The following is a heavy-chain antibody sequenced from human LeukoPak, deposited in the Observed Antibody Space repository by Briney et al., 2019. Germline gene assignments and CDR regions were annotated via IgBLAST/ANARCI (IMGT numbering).Heavy chain of an antibody. D-gene: IGHD3-3*01. CDR2: INPNSGGT. CDR3: ARDLVDFWSGYYNAYFDY. V-gene: IGHV1-2*02. CDR1: AYSFTDYY. J-gene: IGHJ4*02. Sequence: ASVKVSCKASAYSFTDYYMHWVRQAPGQGLEWMGWINPNSGGTNYAQKFQGRVTMTRDTSISTAYMELSRLRSDDTAVYYCARDLVDFWSGYYNAYFDYWGQGTLVTVSS.